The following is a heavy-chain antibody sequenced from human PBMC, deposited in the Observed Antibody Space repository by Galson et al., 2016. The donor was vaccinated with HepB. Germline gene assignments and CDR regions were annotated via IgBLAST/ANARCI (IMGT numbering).Heavy chain of an antibody. CDR2: IGSSSSFV. J-gene: IGHJ6*02. CDR1: GFNFSIDN. D-gene: IGHD3-10*01. Sequence: SLRLSCAASGFNFSIDNMNWVRQAPGKGLEWVSFIGSSSSFVYYADSVKGRFTISRDNAKNSLYLQMNSLRAEDTAVYYCANMVRGPRGSSYYYGMGVWGQGTTVTVSS. CDR3: ANMVRGPRGSSYYYGMGV. V-gene: IGHV3-21*01.